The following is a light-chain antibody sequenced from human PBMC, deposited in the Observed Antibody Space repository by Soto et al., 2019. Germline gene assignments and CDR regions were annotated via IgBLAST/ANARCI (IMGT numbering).Light chain of an antibody. Sequence: GVSLSPDTLSLSPGEGASLSCRSSQSVSNSYLAWYQQKPGQAPRPLIYGASSRATGIPDRFSGSGSGTDSTLTISRLEPEEFGVYDCRTYGSSLRITFAHRGRLE. CDR1: QSVSNSY. V-gene: IGKV3-20*01. J-gene: IGKJ5*01. CDR3: RTYGSSLRIT. CDR2: GAS.